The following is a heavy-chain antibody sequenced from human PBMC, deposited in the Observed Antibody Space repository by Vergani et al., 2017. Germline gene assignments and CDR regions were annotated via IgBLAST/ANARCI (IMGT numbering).Heavy chain of an antibody. D-gene: IGHD1-26*01. CDR1: GFPLSNAW. CDR2: VGFDGSDT. J-gene: IGHJ4*02. CDR3: ARDGAGTIDFDY. Sequence: EVQLVESGGGLVQPGGSLRLSCAASGFPLSNAWIHWVRQGPGKGLEWVSRVGFDGSDTVYADSVKGRFTISKASAMNTVHLQMTIVRAEDTAVYFCARDGAGTIDFDYWGPGILVTVSS. V-gene: IGHV3-74*01.